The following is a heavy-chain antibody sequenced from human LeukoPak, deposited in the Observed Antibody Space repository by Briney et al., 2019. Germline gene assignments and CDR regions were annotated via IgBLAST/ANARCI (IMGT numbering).Heavy chain of an antibody. CDR3: ARGSPSKWELPNRNWFDP. CDR2: INPSGGST. J-gene: IGHJ5*02. D-gene: IGHD1-26*01. CDR1: GYTFTSDY. Sequence: ASVKVSCKASGYTFTSDYIHWVRQAPGQGLEWMGIINPSGGSTSYAQKFQGRVTMTRDTSTSTVYMELSSLRSEDTAVYYCARGSPSKWELPNRNWFDPWGQGTLVTVSS. V-gene: IGHV1-46*01.